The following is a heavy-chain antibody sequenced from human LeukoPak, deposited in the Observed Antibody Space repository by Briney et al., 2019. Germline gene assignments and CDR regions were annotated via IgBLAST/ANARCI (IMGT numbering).Heavy chain of an antibody. CDR1: GFTFYSYV. V-gene: IGHV3-30*18. Sequence: GGSLTHSCAASGFTFYSYVMHLGRPAPGKGLEWVALISYNGRNNYYADSVKGRFTISRDNSKNTLYLQVSSLRTEDTAVYFCAKDNRGYFDFWGQGTLVTVSS. CDR2: ISYNGRNN. CDR3: AKDNRGYFDF. J-gene: IGHJ4*02. D-gene: IGHD3-16*01.